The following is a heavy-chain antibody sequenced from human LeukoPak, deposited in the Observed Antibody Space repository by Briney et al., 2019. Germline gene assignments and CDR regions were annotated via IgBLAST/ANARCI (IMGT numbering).Heavy chain of an antibody. V-gene: IGHV4-34*01. CDR1: GGSFSGYY. J-gene: IGHJ5*02. CDR2: INHSGST. Sequence: SETLSLTCAVYGGSFSGYYWSWIRQPPGKGLEWIGEINHSGSTNYNPSLKSRVTISVDTSKNQFSLKLSSVTAADTAVYYCARGNDLDPWGQGTLVIVSS. D-gene: IGHD1-1*01. CDR3: ARGNDLDP.